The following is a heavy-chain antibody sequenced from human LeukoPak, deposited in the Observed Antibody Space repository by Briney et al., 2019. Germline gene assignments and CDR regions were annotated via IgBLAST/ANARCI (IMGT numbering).Heavy chain of an antibody. J-gene: IGHJ4*02. Sequence: SETLSLTCTVSGYSISSGYYWGWIRQPPGKGLEWIGSIYHSGSTYYNPSLKSRVTISVDTSKNQFSLKLSSVTAADTAVYYCARPLEATVTVPFDYWGQGTLVTVSS. CDR1: GYSISSGYY. V-gene: IGHV4-38-2*02. CDR3: ARPLEATVTVPFDY. CDR2: IYHSGST. D-gene: IGHD4-17*01.